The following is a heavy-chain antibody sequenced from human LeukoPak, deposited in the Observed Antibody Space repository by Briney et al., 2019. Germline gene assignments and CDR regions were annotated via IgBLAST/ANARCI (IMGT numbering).Heavy chain of an antibody. CDR1: GGSISSGSYY. V-gene: IGHV4-61*02. CDR3: ARDCSSTSCPDDAFDI. Sequence: SETLSLTCTVSGGSISSGSYYWSWIRQPAGKGLEWIGRIYTSGSTNYNPSLKSRVTISVDTSKNQFSLKLSSVTAADTAVYYCARDCSSTSCPDDAFDIWGQGTMVTVSS. D-gene: IGHD2-2*01. J-gene: IGHJ3*02. CDR2: IYTSGST.